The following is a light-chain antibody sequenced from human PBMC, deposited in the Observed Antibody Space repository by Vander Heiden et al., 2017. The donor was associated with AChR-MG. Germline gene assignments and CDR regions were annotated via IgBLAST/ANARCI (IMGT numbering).Light chain of an antibody. J-gene: IGKJ2*01. CDR1: QRGSSN. CDR2: GAS. V-gene: IGKV3-15*01. Sequence: EIVMTQSPATLSVSPGERATPSCRASQRGSSNLAWYQQKPGHAPRLRIHGASTRASGIPARFSGSGSGTESALTISSLQSEDFAVYYCQWYKNWRPNTFGQGTKLDIK. CDR3: QWYKNWRPNT.